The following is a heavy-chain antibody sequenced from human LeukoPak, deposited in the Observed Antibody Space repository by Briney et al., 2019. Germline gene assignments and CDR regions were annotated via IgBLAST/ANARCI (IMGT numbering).Heavy chain of an antibody. V-gene: IGHV4-4*02. J-gene: IGHJ5*02. CDR2: IFHSGST. D-gene: IGHD4-11*01. CDR3: ARRIWQLQRANWFDP. CDR1: GVSISTTDW. Sequence: SGTLSLTCALSGVSISTTDWWSWVRQPPGKGLEWIGEIFHSGSTKYSPSLKSRVTISLDKSKNQFSLNLDSVTAADTAIYYCARRIWQLQRANWFDPWGQGALVIVSS.